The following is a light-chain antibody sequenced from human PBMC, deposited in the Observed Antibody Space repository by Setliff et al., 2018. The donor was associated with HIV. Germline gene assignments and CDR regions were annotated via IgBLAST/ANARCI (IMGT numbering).Light chain of an antibody. CDR1: QSLLHTNGYNY. CDR2: LGS. CDR3: MQTLQAPLT. J-gene: IGKJ4*01. Sequence: DIVMTQSPLFLPVTPGEPASISCRSSQSLLHTNGYNYLDWYLQKPGQSPQLLIYLGSNRASGVPDRFSGSESGTDFTLKISRVETEDVGVYYCMQTLQAPLTFGGGTKVDIK. V-gene: IGKV2-28*01.